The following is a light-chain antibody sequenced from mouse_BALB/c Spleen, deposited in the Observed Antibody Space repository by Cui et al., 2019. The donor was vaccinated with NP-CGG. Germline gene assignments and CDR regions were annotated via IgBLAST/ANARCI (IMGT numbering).Light chain of an antibody. V-gene: IGLV1*01. CDR2: GTN. CDR3: ALWYSKHLV. J-gene: IGLJ1*01. CDR1: TGAVTTSNY. Sequence: VVLTRESALTTSPGETVTLTCRSSTGAVTTSNYANWVQEKPDHLFTGLIGGTNNRAPGVPAKFSGSLIGDKAALTITGAQTEDEAIYFCALWYSKHLVFGGGTKLTVL.